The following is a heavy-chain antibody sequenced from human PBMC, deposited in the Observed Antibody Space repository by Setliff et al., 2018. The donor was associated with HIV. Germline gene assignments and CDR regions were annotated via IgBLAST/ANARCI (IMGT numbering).Heavy chain of an antibody. V-gene: IGHV4-34*01. CDR3: ARGATLLPGYSDRWEYFYMDV. CDR2: INHSGST. D-gene: IGHD5-12*01. J-gene: IGHJ6*03. CDR1: GGSFSEYY. Sequence: SETLSLTCAVYGGSFSEYYWSWIRQSPGKGLEWIGEINHSGSTHYNPPLKSRATISVDTSKNQFSLRLNSVTAAHTAVYYCARGATLLPGYSDRWEYFYMDVWGKGTTVTVSS.